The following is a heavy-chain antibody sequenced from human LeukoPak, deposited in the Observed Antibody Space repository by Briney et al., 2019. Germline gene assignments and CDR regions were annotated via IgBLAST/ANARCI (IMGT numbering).Heavy chain of an antibody. Sequence: PGGPLRLSCAASGFTFSSYSMNWVRQAPGKGLEWVSSISSSSSYIYYADSVKGRFTISRDNAKTSRYLKMNSLRAEDTAVYYCARPKVSYGSYYFDYWGQGTLVTVSS. D-gene: IGHD5-18*01. V-gene: IGHV3-21*01. CDR3: ARPKVSYGSYYFDY. J-gene: IGHJ4*02. CDR1: GFTFSSYS. CDR2: ISSSSSYI.